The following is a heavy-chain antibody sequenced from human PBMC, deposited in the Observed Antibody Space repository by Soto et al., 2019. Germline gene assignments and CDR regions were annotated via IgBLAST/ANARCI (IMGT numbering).Heavy chain of an antibody. CDR1: GGTFSSYA. CDR3: ASAYCGGDCYDNAFDI. Sequence: QVQLVQSGAEVKKPGSSVKVSCKASGGTFSSYAISWVRQAPGQGLEWMGGIIPIFGTANYAQKFQGRVTMTADESTSTAYMELSSLRSEDTAVYYCASAYCGGDCYDNAFDIWGQGTMVTVSS. J-gene: IGHJ3*02. D-gene: IGHD2-21*02. CDR2: IIPIFGTA. V-gene: IGHV1-69*12.